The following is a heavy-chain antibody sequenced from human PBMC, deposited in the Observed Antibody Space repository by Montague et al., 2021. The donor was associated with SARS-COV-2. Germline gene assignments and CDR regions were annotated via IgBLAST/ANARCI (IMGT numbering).Heavy chain of an antibody. CDR2: ISSSSSSYI. CDR1: GFTFSSYS. J-gene: IGHJ4*02. V-gene: IGHV3-21*01. D-gene: IGHD5-12*01. Sequence: SLRLSCAASGFTFSSYSMNWVRQAPGKGLEWVSSISSSSSSYIYYADSVKGRFTISRDNAKNSLYLQMNSLRAEDTAVYYCARAYSGYDQDCGGYWGQGTLVTVSS. CDR3: ARAYSGYDQDCGGY.